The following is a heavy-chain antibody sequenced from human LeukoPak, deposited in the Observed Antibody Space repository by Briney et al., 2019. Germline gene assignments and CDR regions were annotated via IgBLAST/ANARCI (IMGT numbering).Heavy chain of an antibody. V-gene: IGHV3-7*03. CDR2: IKQDGSEK. J-gene: IGHJ6*04. CDR3: ARGMDV. CDR1: GFTFSTYW. Sequence: GGSLRLSCAASGFTFSTYWMHWVRQAPGKGLEWVANIKQDGSEKYYVDSVKGRFTISRDNAKSSLYLQMNYLRPEDTAVYYCARGMDVWGSGTTVTVSS.